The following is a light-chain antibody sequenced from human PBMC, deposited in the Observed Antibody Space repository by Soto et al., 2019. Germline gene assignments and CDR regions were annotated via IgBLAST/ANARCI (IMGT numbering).Light chain of an antibody. J-gene: IGKJ4*01. CDR2: SAS. CDR1: QDISNY. Sequence: DLQLTQSPSFLSASVGDRVTITCRASQDISNYLAWYQQKPGKAPKLLIYSASTLQSGVPSRFSGSGSGTEFTLTISSLQPEDSATYCCQQLISYPLTFGGGTKVEIK. CDR3: QQLISYPLT. V-gene: IGKV1-9*01.